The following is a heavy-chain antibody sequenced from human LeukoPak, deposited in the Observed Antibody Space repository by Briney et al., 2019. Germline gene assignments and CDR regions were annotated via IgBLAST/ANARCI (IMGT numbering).Heavy chain of an antibody. CDR1: GCILSDYN. CDR3: TRDVSATARAYDY. V-gene: IGHV3-21*01. J-gene: IGHJ4*02. D-gene: IGHD1-26*01. Sequence: GGSLRLSCAASGCILSDYNMNWVRQAPGKGLEWVSFIAISGTYITYADSVKGRFTISRENAKNSLYLQMNSLRAEDTAVYYCTRDVSATARAYDYWGQGTLVTVSS. CDR2: IAISGTYI.